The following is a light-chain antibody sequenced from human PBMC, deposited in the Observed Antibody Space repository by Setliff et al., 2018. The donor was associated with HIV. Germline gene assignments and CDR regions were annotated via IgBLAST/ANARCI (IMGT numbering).Light chain of an antibody. CDR2: EVS. J-gene: IGLJ1*01. CDR3: CSYTSSNTDV. Sequence: ALTQPASVSGSPGQSITISCTGTRSDVGAYNYVSWYQQYPGKAPKPMIYEVSNRPSGVSNRFSGSKSGNTASLTISGLQAEDEADYYCCSYTSSNTDVFGTGTKVTVL. CDR1: RSDVGAYNY. V-gene: IGLV2-14*01.